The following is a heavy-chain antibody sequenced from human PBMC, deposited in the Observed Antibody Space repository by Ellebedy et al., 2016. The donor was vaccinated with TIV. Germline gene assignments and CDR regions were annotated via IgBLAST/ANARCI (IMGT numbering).Heavy chain of an antibody. J-gene: IGHJ4*02. CDR2: IWYDGSNK. Sequence: LSLTCAASGLTFSSYGMHWVRQAPGKGLEWVAVIWYDGSNKYYADSVKGRFTISRDNSKNTLYLQMNSLRAEETAVYYCARDKGAITTTLYFDYWGQGTLVTVSS. CDR3: ARDKGAITTTLYFDY. D-gene: IGHD1-1*01. V-gene: IGHV3-33*01. CDR1: GLTFSSYG.